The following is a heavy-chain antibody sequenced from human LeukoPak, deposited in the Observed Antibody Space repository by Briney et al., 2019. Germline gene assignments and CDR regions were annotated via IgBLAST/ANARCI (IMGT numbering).Heavy chain of an antibody. D-gene: IGHD2-15*01. CDR3: ARGGRSSEGY. Sequence: SGTLSLTCAVSGGSISSNNWWGWVRQPPGKGLEWIGEIYHSGSPNYNPSLKSRVTISVDKSRNHFSLNLSSVTAADTAVYYCARGGRSSEGYWGQGTLVTVSS. V-gene: IGHV4-4*02. J-gene: IGHJ4*02. CDR2: IYHSGSP. CDR1: GGSISSNNW.